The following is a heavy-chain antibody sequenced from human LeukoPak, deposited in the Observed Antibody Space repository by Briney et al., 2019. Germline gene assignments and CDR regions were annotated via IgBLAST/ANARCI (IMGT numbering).Heavy chain of an antibody. D-gene: IGHD1-26*01. J-gene: IGHJ3*02. CDR3: ARTSSGSYSDAFDI. CDR2: IYYSGST. V-gene: IGHV4-30-4*07. CDR1: GGSISSGGYS. Sequence: PSETLSLTCAVSGGSISSGGYSWSWIRQPPGKGLEWIGYIYYSGSTYYNPSLKSRVTISVDTSKNQFSLKLSSVTAADTAVYYCARTSSGSYSDAFDIWGQGTMVTVSS.